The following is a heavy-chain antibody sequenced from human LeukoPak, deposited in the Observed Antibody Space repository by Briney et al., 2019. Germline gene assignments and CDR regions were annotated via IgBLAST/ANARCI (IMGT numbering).Heavy chain of an antibody. Sequence: PGGSLRLSCVASGFTFSRYWMHWVRQAPGKGLVWVSRINSDGSRITYADSVKGRFTTSRDNAKNTMYLQMDSLRAEDTAVYYCASRSPYGDYISNWGQGTLVTVSS. V-gene: IGHV3-74*01. J-gene: IGHJ4*02. CDR1: GFTFSRYW. CDR3: ASRSPYGDYISN. D-gene: IGHD4-17*01. CDR2: INSDGSRI.